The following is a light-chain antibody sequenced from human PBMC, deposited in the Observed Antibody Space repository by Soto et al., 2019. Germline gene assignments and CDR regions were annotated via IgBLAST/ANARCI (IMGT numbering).Light chain of an antibody. CDR3: QQCNNWPQWT. Sequence: ELVLTQSPATLSLSPRERATLSCRASQSVGTCFAWYHQKPGHAPRLLIYDASNRATGIPPRFSGSGSGTVFTLTISSLEPEDFAVYYCQQCNNWPQWTFGQGTKVDIK. CDR2: DAS. V-gene: IGKV3-11*01. CDR1: QSVGTC. J-gene: IGKJ1*01.